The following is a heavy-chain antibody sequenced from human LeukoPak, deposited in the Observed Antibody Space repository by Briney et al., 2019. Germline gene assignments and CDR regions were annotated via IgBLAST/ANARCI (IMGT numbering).Heavy chain of an antibody. CDR3: ARWVTGSSGLDY. Sequence: GGSLRLSCTASRFSFRNYWMGWVRQAPGKGLEWVANIKEDGSEKVYVDPVKGRFTISRDNAKNSLFLQMDSLRGEDTAVYYCARWVTGSSGLDYWGQGTLVTVSS. CDR2: IKEDGSEK. CDR1: RFSFRNYW. J-gene: IGHJ4*02. D-gene: IGHD3-22*01. V-gene: IGHV3-7*01.